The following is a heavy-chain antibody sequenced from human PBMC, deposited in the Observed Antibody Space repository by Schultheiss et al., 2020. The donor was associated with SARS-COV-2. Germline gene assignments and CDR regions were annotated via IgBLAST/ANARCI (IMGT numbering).Heavy chain of an antibody. J-gene: IGHJ5*02. D-gene: IGHD6-13*01. V-gene: IGHV4-61*08. CDR1: GGSISSGGYS. Sequence: GSLRLSCAVSGGSISSGGYSWSWIRQPPGKGLEWIGYIYYSGSTNYNPSLKSRVTISVDTSKNQFSLKLSSVTAADTAVYYCARHFERFGIAAASNWFDPWGQGTLVTVSS. CDR3: ARHFERFGIAAASNWFDP. CDR2: IYYSGST.